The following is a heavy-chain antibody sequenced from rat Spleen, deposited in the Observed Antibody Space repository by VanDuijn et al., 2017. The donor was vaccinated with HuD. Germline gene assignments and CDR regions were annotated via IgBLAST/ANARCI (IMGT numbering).Heavy chain of an antibody. V-gene: IGHV5-31*01. CDR2: ITNASGRT. CDR1: GFTFNNYW. D-gene: IGHD1-6*01. Sequence: EVQLVESGGGLVQPGRSLKLSCVASGFTFNNYWMTWVRQAPGMGLEWVASITNASGRTYYPDSVKGRFTISRDTAQNTLYLQMNSLRSEDTATYYCARGGFVRFWGQVVMVTVSS. CDR3: ARGGFVRF. J-gene: IGHJ2*01.